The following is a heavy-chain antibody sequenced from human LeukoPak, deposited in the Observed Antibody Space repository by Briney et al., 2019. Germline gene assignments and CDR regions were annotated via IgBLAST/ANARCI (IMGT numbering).Heavy chain of an antibody. D-gene: IGHD3-22*01. CDR3: ARAYYYDSGRVGGYAFDI. J-gene: IGHJ3*02. V-gene: IGHV1-69-2*01. CDR2: VDPEDGKT. Sequence: ASVKFSCKVSGYTFTDFYMHWVQQAPGKGLEWMGLVDPEDGKTIYAEKFQGRITITADTSTDTVYMELSSLRSEDTAVYYCARAYYYDSGRVGGYAFDIWGQGTMVRLF. CDR1: GYTFTDFY.